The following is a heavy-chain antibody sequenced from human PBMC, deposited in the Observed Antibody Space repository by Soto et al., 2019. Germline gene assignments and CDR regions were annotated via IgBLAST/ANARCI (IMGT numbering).Heavy chain of an antibody. CDR2: IYYSGTT. CDR3: ARHEYSDFYFDY. V-gene: IGHV4-39*01. CDR1: GAAIASSSYY. D-gene: IGHD4-4*01. Sequence: SETLSLTCTVSGAAIASSSYYWSWIRQPPGKGLEWVGSIYYSGTTSYNPSLKSRVTISIDTSQSQFSLKLRSVSAADAAVYYCARHEYSDFYFDYWGQGTPVTVSS. J-gene: IGHJ4*02.